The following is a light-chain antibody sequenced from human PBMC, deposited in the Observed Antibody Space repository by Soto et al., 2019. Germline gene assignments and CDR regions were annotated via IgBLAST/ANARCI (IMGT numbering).Light chain of an antibody. CDR3: QQYHSAPQT. CDR1: QGVLYSANNKNY. V-gene: IGKV4-1*01. CDR2: WAS. Sequence: DIVMTQSPDSLAVSLGERATINCKSSQGVLYSANNKNYLAWYQQKPGQPPKLLVYWASTRESGVPDRFSGSGSGTDFNLTISSLQTEDAAVYSYQQYHSAPQTFGQRTKVEIK. J-gene: IGKJ1*01.